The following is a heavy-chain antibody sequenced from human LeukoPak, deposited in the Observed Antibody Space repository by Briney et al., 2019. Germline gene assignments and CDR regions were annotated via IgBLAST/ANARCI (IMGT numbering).Heavy chain of an antibody. J-gene: IGHJ4*02. CDR2: IIPIFGTA. V-gene: IGHV1-69*13. CDR3: ARGGYSYGYQADC. D-gene: IGHD5-18*01. Sequence: SVKVSCKASGGTFSSYAISWVRQAPGQGLEWMGGIIPIFGTANYAQKFQGRVTITADESTSTAYMELSSLRSEDTAVYYCARGGYSYGYQADCWGQGTLVTVSS. CDR1: GGTFSSYA.